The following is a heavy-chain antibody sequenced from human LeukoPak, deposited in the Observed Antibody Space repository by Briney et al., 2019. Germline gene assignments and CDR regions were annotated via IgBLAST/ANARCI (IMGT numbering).Heavy chain of an antibody. CDR1: GYTFTGYY. Sequence: ASVKVSCKASGYTFTGYYMHWVRQAPGQGLEWMGRINPNSGGTNYAQKFQGRVTMTRDTSISTAYMELSRLRSDDTAVYYCARDFGRDSSGWFPDYWGQGTLVTVSS. V-gene: IGHV1-2*06. CDR3: ARDFGRDSSGWFPDY. D-gene: IGHD6-19*01. J-gene: IGHJ4*02. CDR2: INPNSGGT.